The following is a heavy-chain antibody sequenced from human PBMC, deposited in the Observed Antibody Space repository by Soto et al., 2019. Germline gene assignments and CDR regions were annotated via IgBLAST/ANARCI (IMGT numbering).Heavy chain of an antibody. D-gene: IGHD3-22*01. Sequence: SETLSLTCTVSGGSISSGGYYWSWIRQHPGKGLEWIGYIYYSGSTYYNPSLKSRVTISVDTSKNQFSLKLSSVTAADTAVYYCARDEYYYDSSGPISAFDIWAQGTMVTVSS. V-gene: IGHV4-31*03. CDR2: IYYSGST. CDR1: GGSISSGGYY. J-gene: IGHJ3*02. CDR3: ARDEYYYDSSGPISAFDI.